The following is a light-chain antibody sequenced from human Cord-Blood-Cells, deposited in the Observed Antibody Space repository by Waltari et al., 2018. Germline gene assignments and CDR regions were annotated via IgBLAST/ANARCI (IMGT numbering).Light chain of an antibody. V-gene: IGLV2-14*01. J-gene: IGLJ1*01. CDR3: SSYTSSSTYV. Sequence: QSALTQPASVSGSPGQSITISCPGTSIDVGGYTYVSWYQQHPGKAPKLMIYGVRNRPSGVSNRFSGSTAGNTASLTISGLQAEDEADYYCSSYTSSSTYVFGTGTKVTVL. CDR1: SIDVGGYTY. CDR2: GVR.